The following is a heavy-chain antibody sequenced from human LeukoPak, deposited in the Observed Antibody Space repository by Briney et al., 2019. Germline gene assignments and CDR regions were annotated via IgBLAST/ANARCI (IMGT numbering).Heavy chain of an antibody. CDR2: IKQDGSEK. CDR3: ARAEAYYDILTGYYYSYYFDY. CDR1: GFTFSSYW. V-gene: IGHV3-7*01. J-gene: IGHJ4*02. D-gene: IGHD3-9*01. Sequence: GGSLRPSCAASGFTFSSYWMSWVRQAPGKGLEWVANIKQDGSEKYYVDSVKGRLTISRDNAKNSLYLQMNSLRAEDTAVYYCARAEAYYDILTGYYYSYYFDYWGQGTLVTVSS.